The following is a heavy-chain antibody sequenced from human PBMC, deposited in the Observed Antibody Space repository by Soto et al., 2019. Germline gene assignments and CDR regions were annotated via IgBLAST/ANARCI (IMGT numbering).Heavy chain of an antibody. CDR3: ATGVATTEWDS. Sequence: QVQLQESGPGLVKPSETLSLTCTVSGGSISSNYWSWIRQPPGKGLEWIAYVFYSGHSDYNPYLKSRVTISVDTSKNQFSLTMTSVTAADTAVYYCATGVATTEWDSWGQGTLVTVSS. CDR1: GGSISSNY. D-gene: IGHD5-12*01. J-gene: IGHJ4*02. CDR2: VFYSGHS. V-gene: IGHV4-59*08.